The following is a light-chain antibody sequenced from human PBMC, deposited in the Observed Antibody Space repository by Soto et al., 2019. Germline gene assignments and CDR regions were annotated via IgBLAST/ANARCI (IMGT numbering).Light chain of an antibody. Sequence: ETALTQSPATLSLSPWERATLSCRASQSVDTFLAWYQQKPGQAPRLLIYDASNRATGIPARFSGSGSGTDFTLTISSLEPEDFAVYYCQQYNNWPWTFGQGTKVDIK. CDR1: QSVDTF. V-gene: IGKV3-11*01. J-gene: IGKJ1*01. CDR2: DAS. CDR3: QQYNNWPWT.